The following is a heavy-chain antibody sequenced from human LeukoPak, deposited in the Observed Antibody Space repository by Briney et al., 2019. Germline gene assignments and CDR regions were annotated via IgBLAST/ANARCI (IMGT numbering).Heavy chain of an antibody. D-gene: IGHD3-16*01. J-gene: IGHJ4*02. CDR3: ARGRGYYFDY. CDR1: GGSFSGYY. Sequence: SETLSLTCAVYGGSFSGYYWSWIRQPPGKGLEWTGEINHSGSTNYNPSLKSRVTISVDTSKNQFSLKLSSVTAADTAVYYCARGRGYYFDYWGQGTLVTVSS. V-gene: IGHV4-34*01. CDR2: INHSGST.